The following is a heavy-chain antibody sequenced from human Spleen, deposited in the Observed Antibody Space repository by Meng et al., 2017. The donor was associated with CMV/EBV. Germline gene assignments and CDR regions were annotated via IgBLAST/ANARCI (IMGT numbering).Heavy chain of an antibody. CDR3: ARGWDYGYNSLYH. Sequence: GGSLRLSCAASGFTLTKYDMHWVRQAPGKGLEWVSVFGSAGERYYAGSVKGRFTVSRDNAKSSMYLQMNSLRAGDTAVYYCARGWDYGYNSLYHLGQGTLVTVSS. V-gene: IGHV3-13*01. J-gene: IGHJ5*02. D-gene: IGHD3-16*01. CDR1: GFTLTKYD. CDR2: FGSAGER.